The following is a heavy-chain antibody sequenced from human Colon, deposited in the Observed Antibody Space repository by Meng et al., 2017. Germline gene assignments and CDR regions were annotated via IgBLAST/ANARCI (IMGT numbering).Heavy chain of an antibody. CDR3: ARGPMVSQYFHH. J-gene: IGHJ1*01. CDR1: GYTFTSYD. CDR2: MNPNSGNT. V-gene: IGHV1-8*01. D-gene: IGHD2-8*01. Sequence: ASVKVSCKASGYTFTSYDINWVRQATGQGLEWMGWMNPNSGNTGYAQKFQGRVTMTRNTSISTAYMELSSLRSEDTAVYYCARGPMVSQYFHHWGQGTLVTSPQ.